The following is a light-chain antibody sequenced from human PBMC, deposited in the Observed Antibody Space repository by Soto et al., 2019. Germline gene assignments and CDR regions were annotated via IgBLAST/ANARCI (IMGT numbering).Light chain of an antibody. CDR2: STS. CDR1: SSNIGSNT. V-gene: IGLV1-44*01. CDR3: AAWDDRLDVYV. J-gene: IGLJ1*01. Sequence: LTHPPSASGTPCQIVAISCSGSSSNIGSNTVTWYQQLPGTAPKLLIYSTSQRSSGVPGRFSGSKSGASASLSISGLQSEDEADYYCAAWDDRLDVYVFGTGTKV.